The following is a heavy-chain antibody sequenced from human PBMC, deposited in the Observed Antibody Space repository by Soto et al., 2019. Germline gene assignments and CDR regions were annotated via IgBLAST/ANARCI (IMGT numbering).Heavy chain of an antibody. CDR2: IYYSGST. Sequence: SETLSLTCTVSGGSISSGGYYWSWIRQHPGKGLEWIGYIYYSGSTYYNPSLKSRVTISVDTSKNQFSLKLSSVTAADTAVYYCARNLWQYFDYWGQGTLVTVSS. CDR3: ARNLWQYFDY. J-gene: IGHJ4*02. CDR1: GGSISSGGYY. V-gene: IGHV4-30-4*08.